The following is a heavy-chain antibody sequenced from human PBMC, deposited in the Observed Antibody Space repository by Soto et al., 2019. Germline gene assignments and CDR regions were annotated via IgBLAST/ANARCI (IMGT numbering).Heavy chain of an antibody. CDR1: GGSFSGYY. CDR2: INHSGST. V-gene: IGHV4-34*01. D-gene: IGHD3-10*01. Sequence: KSSETLSLTCAVYGGSFSGYYWSWIRQPPGKGLEWIGEINHSGSTNYNPSLKSRVTISVDTSKNQFSLKLSSVTAADTAVYYCARALRITMVRGVTTGYYGMDVWGQGTTVTVS. J-gene: IGHJ6*02. CDR3: ARALRITMVRGVTTGYYGMDV.